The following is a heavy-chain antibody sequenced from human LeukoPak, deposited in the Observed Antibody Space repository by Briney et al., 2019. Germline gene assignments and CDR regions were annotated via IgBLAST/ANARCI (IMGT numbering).Heavy chain of an antibody. Sequence: SETLSLTCTVSGGSISGFYWNWIRPPPGKGLEWIGYMSDSGTTNYNPSLKSRLTMSVDTSKNQFSLKLTSMTLADTAVYYCARGTTAWHWKLDYWGQGSLVTVSS. CDR1: GGSISGFY. CDR2: MSDSGTT. CDR3: ARGTTAWHWKLDY. J-gene: IGHJ4*02. V-gene: IGHV4-59*01. D-gene: IGHD1-1*01.